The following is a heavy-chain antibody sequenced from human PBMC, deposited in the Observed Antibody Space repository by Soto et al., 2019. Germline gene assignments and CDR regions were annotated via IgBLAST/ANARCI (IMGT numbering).Heavy chain of an antibody. D-gene: IGHD6-19*01. J-gene: IGHJ6*02. CDR1: GGSISSSSYY. CDR3: ASGSSGWPYHYGMDV. V-gene: IGHV4-39*07. CDR2: IYYSGST. Sequence: SETLSLTCTVSGGSISSSSYYWGWIRQPPGKGLEWIGSIYYSGSTNYNPSLKSRVTISVDTSKNQFSLKLSSVTAADTAVYYCASGSSGWPYHYGMDVWGQGTTVTVSS.